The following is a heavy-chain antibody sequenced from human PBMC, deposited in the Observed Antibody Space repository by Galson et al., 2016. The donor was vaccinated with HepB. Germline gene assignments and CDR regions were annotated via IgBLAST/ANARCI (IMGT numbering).Heavy chain of an antibody. J-gene: IGHJ4*02. CDR2: IKQEGNQE. V-gene: IGHV3-7*04. CDR3: ARAQWILARRAAYSDH. Sequence: SLRLSCAASGFPFSNYWMNWVRQAPGKGLEWVANIKQEGNQEYYADSVKSRFTVSRDNARNSLYLQMNSLRVDDTAVYYCARAQWILARRAAYSDHWGQGILVTVSS. CDR1: GFPFSNYW. D-gene: IGHD5-18*01.